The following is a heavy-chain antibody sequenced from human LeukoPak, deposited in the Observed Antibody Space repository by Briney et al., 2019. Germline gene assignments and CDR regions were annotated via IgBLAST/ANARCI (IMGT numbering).Heavy chain of an antibody. CDR3: ARGGLYTSSWYGPIDY. V-gene: IGHV3-23*01. D-gene: IGHD6-13*01. CDR2: VTGGAVAT. J-gene: IGHJ4*02. Sequence: GGSLRFSCAASGFNFRSYAMSWVRQAPGKGLEWVSTVTGGAVATYYADSVRGRHTISRDNSESTLYLQMNSLRAEDTAVYYCARGGLYTSSWYGPIDYWGQGTLVTVSS. CDR1: GFNFRSYA.